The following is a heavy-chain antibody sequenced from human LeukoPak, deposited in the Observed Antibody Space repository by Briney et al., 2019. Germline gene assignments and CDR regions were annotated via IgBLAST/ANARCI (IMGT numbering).Heavy chain of an antibody. CDR2: ISYDGSNK. J-gene: IGHJ3*02. D-gene: IGHD6-13*01. Sequence: HPGGSLRLSCAASGFTFSSYAMHWVRQAPGKGLEWVAVISYDGSNKYYADSVKGRFTISRDNSKNTLYLQMNSLRAEDTAVYYCARGDSSSWYGAFDIWGQGTMVTVSS. CDR1: GFTFSSYA. CDR3: ARGDSSSWYGAFDI. V-gene: IGHV3-30-3*01.